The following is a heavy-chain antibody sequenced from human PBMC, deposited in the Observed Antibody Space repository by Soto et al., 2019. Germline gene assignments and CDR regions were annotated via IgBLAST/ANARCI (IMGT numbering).Heavy chain of an antibody. Sequence: AASVKVSCKASGYTFTSYAMHWVRQAPGQRLEWMGWINAGNGNTKYSQKFQGRVTITRDTSASTAYMELSSLRSEDTAVYYCARDRGYYDSSGYPDYWGQGTLVTVSS. CDR3: ARDRGYYDSSGYPDY. V-gene: IGHV1-3*01. CDR2: INAGNGNT. J-gene: IGHJ4*02. CDR1: GYTFTSYA. D-gene: IGHD3-22*01.